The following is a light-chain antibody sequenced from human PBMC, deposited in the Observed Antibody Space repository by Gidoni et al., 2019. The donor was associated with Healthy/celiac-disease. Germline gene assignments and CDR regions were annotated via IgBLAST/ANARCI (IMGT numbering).Light chain of an antibody. CDR1: QSISSW. CDR3: QQYNSYLLT. Sequence: DIQLTQSPSTLSASVGDRVTITCRASQSISSWLAWYQQKPGKAPKLLIYKASSLESGVPSRFSGSGSGTEFTLTISSLQPDDFATYYCQQYNSYLLTFGGGTKVEIK. CDR2: KAS. V-gene: IGKV1-5*03. J-gene: IGKJ4*01.